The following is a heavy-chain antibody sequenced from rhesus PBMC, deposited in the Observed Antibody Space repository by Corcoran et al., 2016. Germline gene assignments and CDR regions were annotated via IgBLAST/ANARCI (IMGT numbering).Heavy chain of an antibody. CDR1: GGSISSNY. CDR2: IPGSVGSP. Sequence: QLQLQESGPGLVKPSETLSLTCAVSGGSISSNYWSWIRQPPGKGLEWIGRIPGSVGSPAYNPSLKSRVTISTATSKTQFSLKLSSVTAADTAVYYCARAVMYNYWGQGVLVTVSS. J-gene: IGHJ4*01. D-gene: IGHD1-1*01. V-gene: IGHV4-173*01. CDR3: ARAVMYNY.